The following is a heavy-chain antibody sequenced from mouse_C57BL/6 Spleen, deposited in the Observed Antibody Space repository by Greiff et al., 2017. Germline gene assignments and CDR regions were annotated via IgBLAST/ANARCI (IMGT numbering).Heavy chain of an antibody. V-gene: IGHV1-61*01. CDR1: GYTFTSYW. Sequence: QVQLQQPGAELVRPGSSVKLSCKASGYTFTSYWMDWVKQRPGQGLEWIGNIYPSDSETHYNQKFKDKATLTVDKSSSTAYMQLSSLTSEASAVYYCARKGLREGAMDYWGQGTSVTVSS. CDR2: IYPSDSET. D-gene: IGHD3-1*01. CDR3: ARKGLREGAMDY. J-gene: IGHJ4*01.